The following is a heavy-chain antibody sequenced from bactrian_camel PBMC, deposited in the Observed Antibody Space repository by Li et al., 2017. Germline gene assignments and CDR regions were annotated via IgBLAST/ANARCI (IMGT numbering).Heavy chain of an antibody. CDR2: IDSDGST. D-gene: IGHD2*01. J-gene: IGHJ4*01. CDR3: AAETGGFGLATTGQGDYDY. Sequence: HVQLVESGGGSVQAGGSLRLSCAASGFTEKSECMTWYRQAPGKEREGVAAIDSDGSTSYADSVKGRFTISTDNARNTLYLQMNSLKPEDTAMYYCAAETGGFGLATTGQGDYDYWGHGTQVTVS. CDR1: GFTEKSEC. V-gene: IGHV3S55*01.